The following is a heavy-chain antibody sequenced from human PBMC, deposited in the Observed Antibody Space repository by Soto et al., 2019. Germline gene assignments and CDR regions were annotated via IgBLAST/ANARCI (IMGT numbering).Heavy chain of an antibody. CDR3: ARHDYDHRTFDI. V-gene: IGHV4-61*08. D-gene: IGHD3-16*01. CDR2: TLYSGSP. Sequence: SETLSLTCRVSGGSVGTGAYCWSWIRQPPGKGLEWIGYTLYSGSPNYNPSLQSLQSRVTISVDTSRNQASLRLTSVTAADAALYYCARHDYDHRTFDIWGQGTLVTVSS. J-gene: IGHJ3*02. CDR1: GGSVGTGAYC.